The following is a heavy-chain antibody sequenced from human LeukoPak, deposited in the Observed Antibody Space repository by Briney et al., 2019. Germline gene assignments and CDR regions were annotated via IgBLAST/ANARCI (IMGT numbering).Heavy chain of an antibody. J-gene: IGHJ4*02. CDR1: GFTARSNY. D-gene: IGHD5-18*01. Sequence: GGSRRLSCEASGFTARSNYMSWFRKAPGKGREGVSVIYSGGSTYYADSVKGRFTISRDNSKNTLYLQMNSLRAEDTAVYYCAKSPSRGYSYGYFDYWGQGTLVTVSS. CDR3: AKSPSRGYSYGYFDY. CDR2: IYSGGST. V-gene: IGHV3-66*01.